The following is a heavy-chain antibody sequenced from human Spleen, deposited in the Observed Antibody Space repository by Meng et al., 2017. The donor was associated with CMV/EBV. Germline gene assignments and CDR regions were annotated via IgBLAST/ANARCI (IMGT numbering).Heavy chain of an antibody. Sequence: SVKVSCKASGFTFTSSAVQWVRQARGQRLEWIGWIVVGSGNTNYAQKFQERVTITRDMSTSTAYMELSSLRSEDTAVYYCARSTDSGSYWQPGAPRYFDYWGQGTLVTVSS. CDR3: ARSTDSGSYWQPGAPRYFDY. CDR1: GFTFTSSA. CDR2: IVVGSGNT. V-gene: IGHV1-58*01. D-gene: IGHD1-26*01. J-gene: IGHJ4*02.